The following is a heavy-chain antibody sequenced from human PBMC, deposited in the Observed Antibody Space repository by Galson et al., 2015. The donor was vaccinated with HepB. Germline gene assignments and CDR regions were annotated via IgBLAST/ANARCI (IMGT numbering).Heavy chain of an antibody. Sequence: SVKVSCKASGGTFSSYAISWVRQAPGQGLEWMGGIIPIFGTANYAQKFQGRVTITADESTSTAYMELSSLRSEDTAVYYCARVGRAYLGTYAHYYYYMDVWGKGTTVTVSS. CDR1: GGTFSSYA. CDR3: ARVGRAYLGTYAHYYYYMDV. D-gene: IGHD7-27*01. J-gene: IGHJ6*03. CDR2: IIPIFGTA. V-gene: IGHV1-69*13.